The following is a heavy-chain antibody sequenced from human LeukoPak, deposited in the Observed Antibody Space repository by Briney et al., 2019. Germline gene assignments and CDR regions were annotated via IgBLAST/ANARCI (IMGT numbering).Heavy chain of an antibody. CDR2: ISSSGSTI. J-gene: IGHJ4*02. CDR1: GFTFSGYE. V-gene: IGHV3-48*03. D-gene: IGHD2-8*01. Sequence: PGGSLRLSRAASGFTFSGYEMNWVRQAPGKGLEWVSYISSSGSTIYYADSVKGRFAISRDNAKNSLYLQMDSLRDEDTAVYYRARDLRGTLMVNKGDYWGQGTLVTVSS. CDR3: ARDLRGTLMVNKGDY.